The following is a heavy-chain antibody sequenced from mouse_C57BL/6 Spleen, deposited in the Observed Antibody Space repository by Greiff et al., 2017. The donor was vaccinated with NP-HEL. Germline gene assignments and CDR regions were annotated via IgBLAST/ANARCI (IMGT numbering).Heavy chain of an antibody. V-gene: IGHV5-4*01. J-gene: IGHJ4*01. CDR1: GFTFSSYA. CDR3: TREAGYYGSSYSLAMDY. Sequence: EVQGVESGGGLVKPGGSLKLSCAASGFTFSSYAISWVRQTPEKRLEWVATISDGGSYTYYPDNVKGRFTISRDNAKNNLYLQMSHLKSEDTAMYYCTREAGYYGSSYSLAMDYWGQGTSVTVSS. D-gene: IGHD1-1*01. CDR2: ISDGGSYT.